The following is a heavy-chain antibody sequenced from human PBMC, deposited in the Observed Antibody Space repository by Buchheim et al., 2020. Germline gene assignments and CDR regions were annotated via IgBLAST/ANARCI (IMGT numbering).Heavy chain of an antibody. CDR2: IYYSGST. V-gene: IGHV4-31*03. CDR1: GGSISSGGYY. Sequence: QVQLQESGPGLVKPSQTLSLTCTVSGGSISSGGYYWSWIRQHPGKGLEWIGYIYYSGSTYYNPSLKSRVTISVDTSKNQFSLKLSSVTAADTAVYYCARVFSGRLRTVTTLQNWYFDLWGRGTL. D-gene: IGHD4-11*01. J-gene: IGHJ2*01. CDR3: ARVFSGRLRTVTTLQNWYFDL.